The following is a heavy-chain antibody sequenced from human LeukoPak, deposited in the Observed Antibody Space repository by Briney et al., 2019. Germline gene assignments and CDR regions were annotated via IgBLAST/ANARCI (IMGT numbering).Heavy chain of an antibody. CDR2: ISGSGGST. Sequence: GGSLRLSCAASGFTFSSYAMSWVRQAPGKGLEWVSAISGSGGSTYYADPVKGRFTISRDNSKNTLYLQMNSLRAEDTAVYYCAKKGGSGSYYFLFDYWRQGTLVTVSS. CDR1: GFTFSSYA. D-gene: IGHD3-10*01. CDR3: AKKGGSGSYYFLFDY. V-gene: IGHV3-23*01. J-gene: IGHJ4*02.